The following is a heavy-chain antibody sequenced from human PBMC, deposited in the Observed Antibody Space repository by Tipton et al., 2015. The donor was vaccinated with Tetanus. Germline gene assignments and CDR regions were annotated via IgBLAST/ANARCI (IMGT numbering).Heavy chain of an antibody. D-gene: IGHD3-10*01. J-gene: IGHJ6*02. CDR3: ARVKGTYNHYGLDV. V-gene: IGHV4-34*01. Sequence: GLVKPSETLSLTCAVYGGSFSAYYWSWIRQHPGKGPEWIGYIYYSGDTFYNPSLKSRVTISEDRSKNQISLRLRSVTAADTAVYYCARVKGTYNHYGLDVWGQGTTVTVAS. CDR2: IYYSGDT. CDR1: GGSFSAYY.